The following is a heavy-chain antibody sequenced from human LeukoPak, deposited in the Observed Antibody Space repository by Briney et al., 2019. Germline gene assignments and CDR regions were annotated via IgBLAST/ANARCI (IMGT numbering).Heavy chain of an antibody. V-gene: IGHV3-53*01. CDR2: IYIGGST. D-gene: IGHD3-16*01. Sequence: GGSLRLSCVATGFTFDMSDMSWVRQAPGKGLEWVSVIYIGGSTHYADSVKGRFTISRDNSKNTLYLQMSSLRAEDTAVYYCARTWNYVNYMDVWGKGTTVTVSS. J-gene: IGHJ6*03. CDR1: GFTFDMSD. CDR3: ARTWNYVNYMDV.